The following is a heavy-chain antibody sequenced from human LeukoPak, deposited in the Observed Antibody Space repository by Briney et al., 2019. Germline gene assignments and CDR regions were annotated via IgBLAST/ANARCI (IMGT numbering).Heavy chain of an antibody. CDR1: GFTFSNYW. CDR3: AKDYYYDSSGPNDY. V-gene: IGHV3-30*18. CDR2: ISYDGSNK. Sequence: GGSLRLSCAASGFTFSNYWMHWVRQAPGKGLEWVAVISYDGSNKYYADSVKGRFTISRDNSKNTLYLQMNSLRAEDTAVYYCAKDYYYDSSGPNDYWGQGTLVTVSS. D-gene: IGHD3-22*01. J-gene: IGHJ4*02.